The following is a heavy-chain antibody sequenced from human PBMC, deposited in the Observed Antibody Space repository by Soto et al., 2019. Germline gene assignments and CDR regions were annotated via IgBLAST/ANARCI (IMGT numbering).Heavy chain of an antibody. D-gene: IGHD1-26*01. CDR1: GDSVSSSSVT. V-gene: IGHV6-1*01. CDR2: TYYRSKWYN. Sequence: PSQTLSLPCAISGDSVSSSSVTWNWIRQSPSRGLEWLGRTYYRSKWYNDYAESVKSRITINPDTSKNQFSLHLNSVTPEDTAVYYCVGLIGNSWLDFWGQGTLVTVSS. CDR3: VGLIGNSWLDF. J-gene: IGHJ5*01.